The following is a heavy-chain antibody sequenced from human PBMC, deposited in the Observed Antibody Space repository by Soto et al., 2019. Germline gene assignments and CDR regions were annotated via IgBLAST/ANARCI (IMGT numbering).Heavy chain of an antibody. V-gene: IGHV3-30*18. CDR2: ISYDGSNK. CDR1: GFTFSSYG. Sequence: QVQLVESGGGVVQPGRSLRLSCAASGFTFSSYGMHWVRQGPGKGLEWVAVISYDGSNKYYADSVQGRFTISRDNSKNTLYLQMNSLRAEDTAVYYCAKDGRGPYSSSWYDWFDPWGQGTLVTVSS. J-gene: IGHJ5*02. CDR3: AKDGRGPYSSSWYDWFDP. D-gene: IGHD6-13*01.